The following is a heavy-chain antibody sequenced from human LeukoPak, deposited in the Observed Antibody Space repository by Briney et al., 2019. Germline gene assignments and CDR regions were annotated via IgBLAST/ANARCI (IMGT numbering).Heavy chain of an antibody. D-gene: IGHD1-26*01. CDR1: GFTFSDKW. J-gene: IGHJ5*02. V-gene: IGHV3-7*03. Sequence: GGSLRLSSVGSGFTFSDKWMSWVRQAPGKGPEWVASIKKDGSQKYYVDSVKGRFTISRDNAQNSLYLQMSSLRVEDTAIYSCARVGWELLNLHFDPWGQGTLVTVSS. CDR2: IKKDGSQK. CDR3: ARVGWELLNLHFDP.